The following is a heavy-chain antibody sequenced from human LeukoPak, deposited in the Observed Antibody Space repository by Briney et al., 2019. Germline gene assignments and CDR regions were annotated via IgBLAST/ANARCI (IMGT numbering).Heavy chain of an antibody. J-gene: IGHJ4*02. D-gene: IGHD6-13*01. V-gene: IGHV5-51*01. Sequence: GESLKVSCKSSGYSFTNYWIAWVRQMPGKGLEWMWIIYPGDSDIRYSPSFQGQVTISADKSISTAYLQWSSLKASDTAIYYCARRRGYTSSWYDYWGQGTLATVSS. CDR1: GYSFTNYW. CDR3: ARRRGYTSSWYDY. CDR2: IYPGDSDI.